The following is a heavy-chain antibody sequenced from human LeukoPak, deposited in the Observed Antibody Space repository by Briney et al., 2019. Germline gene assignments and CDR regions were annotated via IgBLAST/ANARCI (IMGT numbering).Heavy chain of an antibody. CDR1: GFSFSDHY. V-gene: IGHV3-11*03. CDR2: ISSSRSFT. CDR3: ARLRGYGYGLDY. Sequence: PGGSLRLSCAASGFSFSDHYMSWIRQAPGKGLEWVSYISSSRSFTNYADSVKGRFTISRDIAKNSLYLQMNSLRAEDTAVYYCARLRGYGYGLDYWGQGILVTVSS. D-gene: IGHD5-18*01. J-gene: IGHJ4*02.